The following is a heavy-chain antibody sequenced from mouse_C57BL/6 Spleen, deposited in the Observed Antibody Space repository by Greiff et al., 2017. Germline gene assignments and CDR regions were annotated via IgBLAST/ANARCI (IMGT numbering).Heavy chain of an antibody. D-gene: IGHD2-4*01. J-gene: IGHJ3*01. CDR3: AREGDYAH. V-gene: IGHV1-26*01. CDR2: INPNNGGT. Sequence: VQLQQSGPELVKPGASVKISCKASGYTFTDYYMNWVKQSHGKSLEWIGDINPNNGGTSYNQKFKGKATLTVDKSSSTAYMELRSLTSEDSAVYYCAREGDYAHWGQGTLVTVSA. CDR1: GYTFTDYY.